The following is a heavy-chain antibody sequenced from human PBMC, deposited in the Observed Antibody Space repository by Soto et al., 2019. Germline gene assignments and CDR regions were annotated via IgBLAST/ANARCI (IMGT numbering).Heavy chain of an antibody. V-gene: IGHV3-30-3*01. CDR1: GFTFSTYA. CDR3: ARARRAWLYHDF. D-gene: IGHD2-2*02. CDR2: ISHDGSDK. J-gene: IGHJ4*02. Sequence: GGSLRLSXAASGFTFSTYATHWVRQAPGKGLEWVALISHDGSDKNYADSVKGRFTISRDNSKNTLYLQMNSLRAEDTAVYSCARARRAWLYHDFWGQGTLVTVSS.